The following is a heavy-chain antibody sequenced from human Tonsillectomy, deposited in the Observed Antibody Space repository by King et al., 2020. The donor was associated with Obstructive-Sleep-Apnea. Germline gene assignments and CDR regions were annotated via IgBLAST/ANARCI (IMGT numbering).Heavy chain of an antibody. CDR2: ISVVRGNI. CDR3: AKGPYGDYVRLYFDY. Sequence: QLVQSGGGLVQPGRSLRLSCAASGFTFDDYAMHWVRQAPGKGLEWVSSISVVRGNIADAASVKGRFTISRDNAKNSLYLQMNSLRGEDTALYYCAKGPYGDYVRLYFDYWGQGTLVTVSS. J-gene: IGHJ4*02. CDR1: GFTFDDYA. D-gene: IGHD4-17*01. V-gene: IGHV3-9*01.